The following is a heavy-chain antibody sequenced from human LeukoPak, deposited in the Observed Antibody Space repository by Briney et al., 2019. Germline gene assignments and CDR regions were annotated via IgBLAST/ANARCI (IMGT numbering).Heavy chain of an antibody. CDR3: ARSVTHLDY. D-gene: IGHD4-11*01. CDR2: ISSSSSTI. CDR1: GFTFSSYS. Sequence: GGSLRLSCAASGFTFSSYSMNWVRQAPGKGLEWVSYISSSSSTIYYADSVKGRFTISRDNAKNSLYLQMNSLRAEDTAVYYCARSVTHLDYWGQGTLVTVSS. V-gene: IGHV3-48*01. J-gene: IGHJ4*02.